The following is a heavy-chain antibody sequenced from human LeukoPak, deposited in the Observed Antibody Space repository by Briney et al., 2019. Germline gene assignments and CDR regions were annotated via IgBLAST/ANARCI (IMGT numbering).Heavy chain of an antibody. J-gene: IGHJ4*02. CDR1: GFTFSSYG. D-gene: IGHD7-27*01. V-gene: IGHV3-30*03. CDR3: AIGAGTNWFDY. Sequence: GRSLRLSCAASGFTFSSYGMHWVRQAPGKGLERVAVISYDGSNKYYADSVKGRFTISRDNSKNTLYLQMNSLRAEDTAVYYCAIGAGTNWFDYWGQGTLVTVSS. CDR2: ISYDGSNK.